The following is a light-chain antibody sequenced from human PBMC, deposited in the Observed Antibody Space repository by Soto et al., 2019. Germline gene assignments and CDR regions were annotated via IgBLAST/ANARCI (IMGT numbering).Light chain of an antibody. J-gene: IGLJ1*01. Sequence: QAVVTQPPSVSGAPGQRVTISCTGSSSNLGSGYDVQWYQQLPGAVPKLLIYGNTNRPSGVPDRFSGSKSGTSASLAISGLQAEDEAEYFCQSYDNMVSPYNYVFGTGTKLTVL. CDR1: SSNLGSGYD. CDR3: QSYDNMVSPYNYV. V-gene: IGLV1-40*01. CDR2: GNT.